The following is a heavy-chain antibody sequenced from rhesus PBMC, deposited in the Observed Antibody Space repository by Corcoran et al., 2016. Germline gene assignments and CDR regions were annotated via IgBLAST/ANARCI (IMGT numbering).Heavy chain of an antibody. Sequence: EVQLVQSGAEVKKPGATVKISCKASGYTFTDHYLTWVRQAPGKGLEGMGGVEHNEGEPAPAQKFQNRVTITADMYTDTAYMELSSLRSEDTAVYYCARITGTPNAFDFWGQGLRVTVSS. CDR2: VEHNEGEP. CDR3: ARITGTPNAFDF. V-gene: IGHV1-111*02. J-gene: IGHJ3*01. CDR1: GYTFTDHY. D-gene: IGHD1-7*02.